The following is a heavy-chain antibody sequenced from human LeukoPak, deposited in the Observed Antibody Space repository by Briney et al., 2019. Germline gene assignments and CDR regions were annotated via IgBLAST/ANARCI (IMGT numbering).Heavy chain of an antibody. Sequence: KPSETLSLTCSVSGDSISRHYWSWIRQPPGKGLEWIGYMSYRGNTRYTTYFPSRVTISMAMSKPHFSLKLTSVTAAHTAVYYCTRLLNNDNAGAPDTFDIWGPGTMVTVSS. CDR3: TRLLNNDNAGAPDTFDI. V-gene: IGHV4-59*08. CDR2: MSYRGNT. CDR1: GDSISRHY. D-gene: IGHD3-22*01. J-gene: IGHJ3*02.